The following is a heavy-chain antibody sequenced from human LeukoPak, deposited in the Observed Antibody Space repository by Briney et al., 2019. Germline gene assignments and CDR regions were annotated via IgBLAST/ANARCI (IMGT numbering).Heavy chain of an antibody. CDR3: ARDSVYSGSSLDY. CDR2: IYYRVTS. D-gene: IGHD1-26*01. Sequence: SETLSLTCTVSGDSISTYYWSWIRQPPGKGLEWIGYIYYRVTSDYNPSLKSRVTISVDTSKNQFSLKLSSVTAADTAAYYCARDSVYSGSSLDYWGQGTLVTVSS. CDR1: GDSISTYY. J-gene: IGHJ4*02. V-gene: IGHV4-59*12.